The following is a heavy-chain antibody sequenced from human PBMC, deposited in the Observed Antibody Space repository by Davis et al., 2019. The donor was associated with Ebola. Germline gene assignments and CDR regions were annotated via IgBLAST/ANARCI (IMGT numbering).Heavy chain of an antibody. CDR3: ARAIVGATLFDY. V-gene: IGHV1-2*02. CDR2: INPNSGGT. CDR1: GYTFTGYY. J-gene: IGHJ4*02. D-gene: IGHD1-26*01. Sequence: ASVKVSCKASGYTFTGYYMHWVRQAPGQGLEWMGWINPNSGGTNYAQKFQGRVTMTRDTSISTAYMELSRLRSEDTAVYYCARAIVGATLFDYWGQGTLVTVSS.